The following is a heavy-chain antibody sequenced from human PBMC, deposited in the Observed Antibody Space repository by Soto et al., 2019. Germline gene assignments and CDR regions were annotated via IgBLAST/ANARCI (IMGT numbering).Heavy chain of an antibody. D-gene: IGHD5-12*01. V-gene: IGHV4-59*01. CDR2: INYSGST. CDR1: GGSISGYY. J-gene: IGHJ4*02. CDR3: ARDSSGGYDSAYFDY. Sequence: SETLSLTCTASGGSISGYYWSWIRQPPGKGLEWIGYINYSGSTNYNPSLKSRVTISVDTSKNQISLNLSSVTAADTAVYYCARDSSGGYDSAYFDYWGQGTLVTVSS.